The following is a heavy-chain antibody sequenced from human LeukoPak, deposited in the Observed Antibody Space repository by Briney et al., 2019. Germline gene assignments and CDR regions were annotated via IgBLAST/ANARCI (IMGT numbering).Heavy chain of an antibody. CDR3: ARALRDGYTGDDAFDI. D-gene: IGHD5-24*01. CDR1: GYTFTSYG. V-gene: IGHV1-8*03. Sequence: ASVKVSCKASGYTFTSYGISWVRQATGQGLEWMGWMNPNSGNTGYAQKFQGRVTITRNTSISTAYMELSSLRSEDTAVYYCARALRDGYTGDDAFDIWGQGTMVTVSS. CDR2: MNPNSGNT. J-gene: IGHJ3*02.